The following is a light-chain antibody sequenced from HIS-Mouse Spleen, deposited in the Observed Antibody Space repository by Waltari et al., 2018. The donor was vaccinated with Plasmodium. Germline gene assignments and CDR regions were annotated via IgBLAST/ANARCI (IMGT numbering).Light chain of an antibody. Sequence: EIVITQSPATLSVSPGERGTLSRRASQSVSSNLAWYQQKPGQAPRLLIYGASTRATGIPARFSGSGSGTEFTLTISSLQSEDFAVYYCQQYNNWSFTFGPGTKVDIK. J-gene: IGKJ3*01. V-gene: IGKV3-15*01. CDR1: QSVSSN. CDR2: GAS. CDR3: QQYNNWSFT.